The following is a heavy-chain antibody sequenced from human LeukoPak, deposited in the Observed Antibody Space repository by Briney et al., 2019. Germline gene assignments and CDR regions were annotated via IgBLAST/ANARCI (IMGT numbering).Heavy chain of an antibody. J-gene: IGHJ4*02. CDR3: TRDPAHEEVRGIFIPYFDC. CDR1: GYSFTDNY. Sequence: ASVKVSCKASGYSFTDNYLHWVRRAPGQGLEWMGWISANSGYTNYAQNLQGRLTMTTDTSTSTAYMELRSLRADDTAMYYCTRDPAHEEVRGIFIPYFDCWGQGTLVTVSS. CDR2: ISANSGYT. V-gene: IGHV1-18*04. D-gene: IGHD3-10*01.